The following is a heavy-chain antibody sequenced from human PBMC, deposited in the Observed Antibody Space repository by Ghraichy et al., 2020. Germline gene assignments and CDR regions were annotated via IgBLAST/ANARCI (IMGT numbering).Heavy chain of an antibody. D-gene: IGHD2-2*01. CDR1: GGTFSSYA. J-gene: IGHJ4*02. Sequence: SVKVSCKASGGTFSSYAISWVRQAPGQGLEWMGRIIPIFGTANYAQKFQGRVTITADESTSTAYMELSSLRSEDTAVYYCARDRHCSSTSCPIYDYWGQGTLVTVSS. CDR2: IIPIFGTA. CDR3: ARDRHCSSTSCPIYDY. V-gene: IGHV1-69*13.